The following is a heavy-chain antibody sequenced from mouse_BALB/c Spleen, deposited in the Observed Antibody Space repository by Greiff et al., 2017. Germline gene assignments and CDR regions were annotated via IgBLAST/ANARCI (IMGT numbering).Heavy chain of an antibody. J-gene: IGHJ1*01. D-gene: IGHD2-2*01. V-gene: IGHV1S56*01. CDR2: IYPGNVNT. Sequence: VQLQQSGPELVKPGASVRISRKASGYTFTSYYIHWVKQRPGQGLEWIGWIYPGNVNTKYNEKFKGKATLTADKSSSTAYMQLSSLTSEDSAVYFCARGGYDGRYFDVWGAGTTVTVSS. CDR3: ARGGYDGRYFDV. CDR1: GYTFTSYY.